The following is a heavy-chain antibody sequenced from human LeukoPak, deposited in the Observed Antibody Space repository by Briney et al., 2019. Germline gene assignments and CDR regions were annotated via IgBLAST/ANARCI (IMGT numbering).Heavy chain of an antibody. Sequence: SETLSLTCTVSAGSISSSSYYWGWIRQPPGKGLEWIGSIYYSGSTYYNPSLKSRVTISVGTSKNQFSLKLSSVTAADTAVYYCARPPAARPSGWFDPWGQGTLVTVSS. CDR3: ARPPAARPSGWFDP. V-gene: IGHV4-39*01. J-gene: IGHJ5*02. D-gene: IGHD2-2*02. CDR1: AGSISSSSYY. CDR2: IYYSGST.